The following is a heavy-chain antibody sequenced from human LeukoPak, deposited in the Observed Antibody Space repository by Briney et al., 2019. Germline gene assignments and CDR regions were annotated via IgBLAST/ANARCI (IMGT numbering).Heavy chain of an antibody. D-gene: IGHD1-26*01. V-gene: IGHV4-39*01. Sequence: SETLSLTCTVSGGSISSSSYYWGWIRQPPGKGLEWIGSIYYSGSTYYNPSLKSRVAISVDTSKNQLSLKLSSVTAADTAVYYCARHGVGATKGSDAFDIWGQGTMVTVSS. CDR3: ARHGVGATKGSDAFDI. CDR1: GGSISSSSYY. J-gene: IGHJ3*02. CDR2: IYYSGST.